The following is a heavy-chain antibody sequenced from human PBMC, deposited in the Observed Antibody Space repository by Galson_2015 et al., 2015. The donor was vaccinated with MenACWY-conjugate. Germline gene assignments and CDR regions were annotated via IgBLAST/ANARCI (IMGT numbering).Heavy chain of an antibody. Sequence: SRRLSCAASGFTFSTFGMSWVRQAPGKGLEWVSAISTSGGRTYYADSVRGRFTISRDNADNILYLQMNSLRVADTAVYYCAKASFGVTIGEVFAFDSWGQGTLVTVSS. CDR2: ISTSGGRT. V-gene: IGHV3-23*01. D-gene: IGHD3-3*01. CDR1: GFTFSTFG. J-gene: IGHJ4*02. CDR3: AKASFGVTIGEVFAFDS.